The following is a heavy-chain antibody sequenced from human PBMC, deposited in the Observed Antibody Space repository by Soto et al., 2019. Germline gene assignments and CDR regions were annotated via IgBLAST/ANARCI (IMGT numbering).Heavy chain of an antibody. CDR1: GFSFSSYS. Sequence: GGSLRLSCAASGFSFSSYSMNWVRQTPGKGLEWVSYISPSSRTIYYADSVKGRFTISRDNAKDSLYLQMNSLRAEDTAVYYCARDTSISVAAYDWGRGTLVTVSS. CDR2: ISPSSRTI. D-gene: IGHD6-19*01. J-gene: IGHJ4*02. CDR3: ARDTSISVAAYD. V-gene: IGHV3-48*01.